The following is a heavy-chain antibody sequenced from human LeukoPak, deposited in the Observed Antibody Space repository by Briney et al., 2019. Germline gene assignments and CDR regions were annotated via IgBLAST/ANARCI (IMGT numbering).Heavy chain of an antibody. CDR1: GFPISSAYY. CDR2: IYNSGST. D-gene: IGHD3-22*01. V-gene: IGHV4-4*07. Sequence: PSETLSLTCAVSGFPISSAYYWSWIRQPAGKGLEWIGRIYNSGSTNYNPSLKSRVTMSVDTSKNQFSLKLSSVTAADTAVYYCAREPYYYDSSGYPDYWGQGTLVTVSS. J-gene: IGHJ4*02. CDR3: AREPYYYDSSGYPDY.